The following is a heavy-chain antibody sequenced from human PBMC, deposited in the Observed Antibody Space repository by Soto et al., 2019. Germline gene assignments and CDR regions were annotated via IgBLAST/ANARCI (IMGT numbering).Heavy chain of an antibody. CDR2: IWSNGAST. V-gene: IGHV3-23*01. CDR3: APYRRSGGSYGMDI. CDR1: GFTFSNYA. D-gene: IGHD3-16*01. Sequence: EVQLLESGGGLVQPGGSLRLSCAASGFTFSNYAMSWVRQAPGKGLEWVSSIWSNGASTDYADAVKGRFTISRDNSKNPLWPQVNSLRAGDTAVYYCAPYRRSGGSYGMDIWGQGTTVTVS. J-gene: IGHJ6*02.